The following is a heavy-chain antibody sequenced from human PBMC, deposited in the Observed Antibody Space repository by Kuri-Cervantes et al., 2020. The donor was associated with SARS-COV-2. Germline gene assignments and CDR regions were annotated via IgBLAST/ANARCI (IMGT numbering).Heavy chain of an antibody. Sequence: GESLKISCAASGFTFSSYAMHWVRQAPGKGLEWVAVISYDGSNKYYADSVKGRFPISRDNSKNTLYLQMNSLRAEDTAVYYCAKALLLYPDYWGQGTLVTVSS. V-gene: IGHV3-30-3*01. J-gene: IGHJ4*02. CDR3: AKALLLYPDY. D-gene: IGHD2-2*02. CDR1: GFTFSSYA. CDR2: ISYDGSNK.